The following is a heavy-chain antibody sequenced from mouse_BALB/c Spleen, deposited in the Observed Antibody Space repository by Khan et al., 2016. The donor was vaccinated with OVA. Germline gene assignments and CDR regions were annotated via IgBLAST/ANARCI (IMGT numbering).Heavy chain of an antibody. D-gene: IGHD1-1*01. V-gene: IGHV1-80*01. CDR1: GYAFSSSW. CDR2: IYPGDGDT. CDR3: ASYFGSSFAY. Sequence: VQLQQSGAELVRPGSSVKISCKASGYAFSSSWMNWVKQRPGQGLEWLGQIYPGDGDTNYNGKFKGKATLTADKSSSTAYMQLNSLTSEDSAVYFCASYFGSSFAYWGHGTLVTVSA. J-gene: IGHJ3*01.